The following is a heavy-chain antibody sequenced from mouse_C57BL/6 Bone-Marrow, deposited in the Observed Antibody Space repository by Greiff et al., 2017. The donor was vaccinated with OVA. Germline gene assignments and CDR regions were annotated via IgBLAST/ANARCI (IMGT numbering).Heavy chain of an antibody. Sequence: QVQLQQSGAELVRPGTSVKMSCKASGYTFTNYWIGWAKQRPGHGLEWIGDIYPGGGYTNYNEKFKGKATLTAGKSSSTAYMQFSSLTSEDSAIYYCARDGYGNYFFDYWGQGTTLTVSS. CDR1: GYTFTNYW. CDR2: IYPGGGYT. D-gene: IGHD2-10*02. J-gene: IGHJ2*01. CDR3: ARDGYGNYFFDY. V-gene: IGHV1-63*01.